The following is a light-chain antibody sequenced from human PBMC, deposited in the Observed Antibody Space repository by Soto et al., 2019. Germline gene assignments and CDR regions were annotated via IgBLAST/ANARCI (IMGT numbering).Light chain of an antibody. CDR3: QHYGTTPWT. Sequence: ETVLTQSPGPLSLSPGERVTLSCRTSQSVCSRCFAWYQQKPGQSPRLLIYGASTRATGIPDRFSGSGSGTDFTLTISRLEPEDFAVYYCQHYGTTPWTFGQGTKVGIK. V-gene: IGKV3-20*01. J-gene: IGKJ1*01. CDR2: GAS. CDR1: QSVCSRC.